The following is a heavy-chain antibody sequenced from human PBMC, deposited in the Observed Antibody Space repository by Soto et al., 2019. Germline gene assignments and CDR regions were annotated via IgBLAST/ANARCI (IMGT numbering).Heavy chain of an antibody. CDR2: IYYNVNT. V-gene: IGHV4-30-4*01. CDR3: ARSCLERNWGWFGP. Sequence: SETLSLTCTVSGGSISTGDYYWSWIRQPPGKGLEWIGYIYYNVNTYYNPPLMSRITISLDTCKNQFSLKLTSVTAADTAVYYCARSCLERNWGWFGPWGQGILVTVSS. J-gene: IGHJ5*02. D-gene: IGHD7-27*01. CDR1: GGSISTGDYY.